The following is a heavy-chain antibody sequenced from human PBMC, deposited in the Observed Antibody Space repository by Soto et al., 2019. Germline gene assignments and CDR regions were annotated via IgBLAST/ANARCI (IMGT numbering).Heavy chain of an antibody. CDR1: GGSISSGGYS. CDR3: ARAIYYYGSGCYFAGFDP. V-gene: IGHV4-30-2*01. D-gene: IGHD3-10*01. CDR2: IYHSGST. J-gene: IGHJ5*02. Sequence: SETLSLTCAVSGGSISSGGYSWSWIRQPPGKGLEWIGYIYHSGSTYYNPSLKSRVTISVDRSKNQFSLKLSSVTAADTAVYYCARAIYYYGSGCYFAGFDPWGQGTLVTVSS.